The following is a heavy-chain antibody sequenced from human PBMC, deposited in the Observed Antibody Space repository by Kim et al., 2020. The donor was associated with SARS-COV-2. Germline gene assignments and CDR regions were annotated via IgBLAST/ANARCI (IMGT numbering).Heavy chain of an antibody. CDR1: GGSISSSNW. V-gene: IGHV4-4*02. Sequence: SETLSLTCAVSGGSISSSNWWSWVRQPPGKGLEWIGEIYHSGSTNYNPSLKSRVTISVDKSKNQFSLKLSSVTAADTAVYYCARDWAGFIAAAGTRYYYYYGMDVWGQGTTVTVSS. CDR2: IYHSGST. D-gene: IGHD6-13*01. J-gene: IGHJ6*02. CDR3: ARDWAGFIAAAGTRYYYYYGMDV.